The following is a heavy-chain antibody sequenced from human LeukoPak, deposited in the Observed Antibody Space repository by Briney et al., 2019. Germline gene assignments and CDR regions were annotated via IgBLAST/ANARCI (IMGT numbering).Heavy chain of an antibody. CDR1: GFTFSSYW. CDR2: INPDGSDT. V-gene: IGHV3-7*01. D-gene: IGHD6-19*01. Sequence: GGSLRLSCEASGFTFSSYWMGWVRQAPGKGLEWVANINPDGSDTYYVDSVKGRFTISRDNAKKSTFLQMNSLRVEETAVYYCVRWGVEAGMDHWGQGTLITVSS. J-gene: IGHJ4*02. CDR3: VRWGVEAGMDH.